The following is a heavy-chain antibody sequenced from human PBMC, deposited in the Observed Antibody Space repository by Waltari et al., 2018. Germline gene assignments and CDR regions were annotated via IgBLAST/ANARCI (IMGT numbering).Heavy chain of an antibody. V-gene: IGHV3-7*01. D-gene: IGHD6-19*01. CDR3: ARLYNTGWYGIDY. Sequence: EVQLVESGGGLVQPGGSLRLSCAASVFTFCSYWMSWVRQAPGKGLEWVANIKQDGSEKYSVDSVKGRFTISRDNAKNSLSLQMNSLRAEDTAVYFCARLYNTGWYGIDYWGQGTLVTVSS. J-gene: IGHJ4*02. CDR2: IKQDGSEK. CDR1: VFTFCSYW.